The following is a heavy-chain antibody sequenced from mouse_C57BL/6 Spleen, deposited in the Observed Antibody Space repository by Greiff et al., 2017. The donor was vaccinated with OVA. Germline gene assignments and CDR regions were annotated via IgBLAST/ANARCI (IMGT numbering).Heavy chain of an antibody. CDR3: AGITTVVATDYFDY. CDR2: IYPGDGDT. D-gene: IGHD1-1*01. V-gene: IGHV1-82*01. Sequence: QVQLQQSGPELVKPGASVKISCKASGYAFSSSWMNWVKQRPGKGLEWIGRIYPGDGDTNYNGKFKGKATLTADKSSSTAYMQLSSLTSEDSAVYFCAGITTVVATDYFDYWGQGTTLTVSS. J-gene: IGHJ2*01. CDR1: GYAFSSSW.